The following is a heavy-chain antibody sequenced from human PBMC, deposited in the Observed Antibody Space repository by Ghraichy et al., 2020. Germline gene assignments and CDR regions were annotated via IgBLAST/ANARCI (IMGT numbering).Heavy chain of an antibody. CDR2: IYYSGST. V-gene: IGHV4-59*01. Sequence: SETLSLTCTVSGGSISSYYWSWIRQPPGKGLEWIGYIYYSGSTNYNPSLKSRVTISVDTSKNQFSLKLSSVTAADTAVYYCAREKLQWLVRGWFDPWGQGTLVTVSS. D-gene: IGHD6-19*01. CDR3: AREKLQWLVRGWFDP. CDR1: GGSISSYY. J-gene: IGHJ5*02.